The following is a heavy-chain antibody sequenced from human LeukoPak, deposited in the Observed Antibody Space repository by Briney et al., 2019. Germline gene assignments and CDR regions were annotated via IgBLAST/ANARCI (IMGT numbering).Heavy chain of an antibody. CDR2: IYYSANT. CDR1: GGSISSTIYY. V-gene: IGHV4-39*01. Sequence: SETLSLTCTVSGGSISSTIYYWGWIRQPPGKGLEWIGSIYYSANTYYNPSLKSRVTISVDTSKNQFSLKLGSVTAADTAMYYCARLAPGGALDYWGQGTLVTVSS. CDR3: ARLAPGGALDY. J-gene: IGHJ4*02. D-gene: IGHD3-16*01.